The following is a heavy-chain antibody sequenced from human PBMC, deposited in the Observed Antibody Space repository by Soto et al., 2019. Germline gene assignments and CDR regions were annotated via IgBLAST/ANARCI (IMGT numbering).Heavy chain of an antibody. J-gene: IGHJ4*02. Sequence: EVQLVESGGGLVQPGGSLRLSCATSGFTFSRYWMHWVRQAPGKGLVWISHINNNGKSTGYADSVKGRFTISRDNAKNTLYLQMNSLGAEDTAVYYCSRGIADCGGDCYSDYWGKGTLVTVSS. D-gene: IGHD2-21*02. CDR3: SRGIADCGGDCYSDY. CDR1: GFTFSRYW. V-gene: IGHV3-74*01. CDR2: INNNGKST.